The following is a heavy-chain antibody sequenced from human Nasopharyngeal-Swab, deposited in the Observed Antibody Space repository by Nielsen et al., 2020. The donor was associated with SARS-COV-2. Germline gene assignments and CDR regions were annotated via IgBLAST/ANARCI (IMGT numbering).Heavy chain of an antibody. CDR2: ISYDGSNK. J-gene: IGHJ4*02. CDR3: AKERFYSGSGKYPRDFDY. V-gene: IGHV3-30*18. CDR1: GFTFSSYG. D-gene: IGHD3-10*01. Sequence: GGSLRLFCVASGFTFSSYGMHWVRQAPGKGLEWVAIISYDGSNKYHADSVKGRFTISKDNSKNTLYLQMSSLRADDTAVYYCAKERFYSGSGKYPRDFDYWGQGTLVTVSS.